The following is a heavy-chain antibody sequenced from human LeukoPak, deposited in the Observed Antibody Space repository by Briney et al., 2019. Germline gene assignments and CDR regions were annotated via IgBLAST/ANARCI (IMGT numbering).Heavy chain of an antibody. V-gene: IGHV3-20*04. D-gene: IGHD6-19*01. CDR1: GFTFDDYG. Sequence: GGSLRLSCAASGFTFDDYGMSWVRQAPGKGLEWVSGINWNGGSTGYADSVKGRFTISRDNAKNSLYLQMNRLRPEDTAFYYCAKGADPLTWRMTTVAGTRFDFWGQGTLVTVSS. CDR3: AKGADPLTWRMTTVAGTRFDF. J-gene: IGHJ4*02. CDR2: INWNGGST.